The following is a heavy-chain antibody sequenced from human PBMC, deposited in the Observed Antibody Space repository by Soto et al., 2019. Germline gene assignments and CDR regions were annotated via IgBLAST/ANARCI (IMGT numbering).Heavy chain of an antibody. V-gene: IGHV4-59*01. Sequence: SETLSLTCTVSGGSISSYYWSWIRQPPGKGLEWIGYIYYSGSTNYNPSLKSRVTISVDTSKNQFSLKLSSVTAADTAVYYCARDGAAAGTDYYYGMDVWGQGTTVTVSS. CDR3: ARDGAAAGTDYYYGMDV. D-gene: IGHD6-13*01. J-gene: IGHJ6*02. CDR2: IYYSGST. CDR1: GGSISSYY.